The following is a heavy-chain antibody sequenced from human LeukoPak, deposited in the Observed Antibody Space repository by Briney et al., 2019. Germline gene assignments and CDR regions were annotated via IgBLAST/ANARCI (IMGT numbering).Heavy chain of an antibody. J-gene: IGHJ4*02. Sequence: GGSLRLSCAASEFTFSSYSMNWVRQAPGKGLEWVSAISGSGRNTLYVDSVKGRFTISRDNSKNTLHLQMNSLRAEDTAVYYYAKADCSDIGCYVKDYWGQGTLVTVSS. CDR3: AKADCSDIGCYVKDY. CDR1: EFTFSSYS. V-gene: IGHV3-23*01. CDR2: ISGSGRNT. D-gene: IGHD2-2*01.